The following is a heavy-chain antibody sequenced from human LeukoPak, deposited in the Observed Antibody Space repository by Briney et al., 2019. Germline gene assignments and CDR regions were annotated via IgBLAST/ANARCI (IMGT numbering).Heavy chain of an antibody. CDR1: GFTFSSFA. V-gene: IGHV3-30*02. CDR3: AKDQHGILYFPMGPFDY. Sequence: PGGSLRLSCAASGFTFSSFAMHWVRQPPGKGLEWVAFIRYDGSHQYYADSVKGRFTISRDNSKNTLYLQMNSLRAEDTAVYYCAKDQHGILYFPMGPFDYWGQGTLVTVSS. D-gene: IGHD2-8*01. J-gene: IGHJ4*02. CDR2: IRYDGSHQ.